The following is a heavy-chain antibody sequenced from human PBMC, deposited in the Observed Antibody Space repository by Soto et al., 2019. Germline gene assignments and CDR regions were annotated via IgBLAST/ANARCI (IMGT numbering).Heavy chain of an antibody. V-gene: IGHV5-51*01. D-gene: IGHD2-2*02. Sequence: GESLKISCKGSGYSFTTYWIGWVRQMPGKGLEWMGIIYPGDSDTRYSPSFQGQVTFSADKSIATAYLQWSSLKASDTAMYYCATGGYCSSTTCYNFFDYWGQGTLVTVSS. CDR3: ATGGYCSSTTCYNFFDY. J-gene: IGHJ4*02. CDR2: IYPGDSDT. CDR1: GYSFTTYW.